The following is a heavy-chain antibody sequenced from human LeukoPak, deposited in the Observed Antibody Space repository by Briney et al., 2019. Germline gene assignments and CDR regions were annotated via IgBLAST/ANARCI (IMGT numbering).Heavy chain of an antibody. Sequence: SETLSLTCTVSGGSISSNYWNWIRQPPGKGLEWIGYISYKGNPNYNPSLKSRVTISADTSNSQFSLKLSSVTAADTAVYYCARSLIQYGADSAWPIHFDSWGQGTLVTVSS. CDR3: ARSLIQYGADSAWPIHFDS. V-gene: IGHV4-59*08. CDR1: GGSISSNY. CDR2: ISYKGNP. D-gene: IGHD4-23*01. J-gene: IGHJ4*02.